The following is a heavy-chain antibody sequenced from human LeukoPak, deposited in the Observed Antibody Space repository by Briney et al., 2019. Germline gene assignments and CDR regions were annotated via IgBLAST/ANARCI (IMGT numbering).Heavy chain of an antibody. CDR2: MNPNSGNT. CDR3: ARGYSMRLRPIPGY. D-gene: IGHD6-13*01. V-gene: IGHV1-8*01. Sequence: ASVKVSCKASGYTFTSYDINWVRQATGQGLEWMGWMNPNSGNTGYAQKFQGRVTMTRSTSISTAYMELISLRSEDTAVYYCARGYSMRLRPIPGYWGQGTLVTVSS. J-gene: IGHJ4*02. CDR1: GYTFTSYD.